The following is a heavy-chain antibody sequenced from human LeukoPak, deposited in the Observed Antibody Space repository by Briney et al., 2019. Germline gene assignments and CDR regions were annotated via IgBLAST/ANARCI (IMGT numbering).Heavy chain of an antibody. CDR3: ARAGSSAYLIDY. CDR1: GGSIGSYY. J-gene: IGHJ4*02. CDR2: IYYSGST. V-gene: IGHV4-59*01. D-gene: IGHD3-22*01. Sequence: PSETLSLTCTVSGGSIGSYYWSWIRQPPGKGLEWIGYIYYSGSTNYNPSLKSRVTISVDTSKNQFSLKLTSVTAADTAVYYCARAGSSAYLIDYWGQGTLVTVSS.